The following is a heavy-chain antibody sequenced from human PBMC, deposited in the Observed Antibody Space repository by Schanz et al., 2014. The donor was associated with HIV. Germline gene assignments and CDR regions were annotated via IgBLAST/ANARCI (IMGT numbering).Heavy chain of an antibody. J-gene: IGHJ4*02. CDR1: GFTFSNFA. CDR2: ISGSGVST. V-gene: IGHV3-23*01. Sequence: EVQMLESGGGSVQPGGSLRLSCAASGFTFSNFAMSWVRQAPGKGLEWVSRISGSGVSTLYAGSVKGRFAISRDKSKNTLYLQMNSLRVEDTAVYYCAKMARSVAANTNFDYWGQGTLVTVSS. CDR3: AKMARSVAANTNFDY. D-gene: IGHD6-19*01.